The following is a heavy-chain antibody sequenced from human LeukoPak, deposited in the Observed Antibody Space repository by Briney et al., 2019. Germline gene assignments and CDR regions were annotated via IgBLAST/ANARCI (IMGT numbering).Heavy chain of an antibody. CDR3: ARMLPSVVVIPYYFDY. V-gene: IGHV5-51*01. Sequence: GESLKISCKGSGYSFTSYWIGWVRQMPGKGLERMGIIYPGDSDTRYSPSFQGQVTISADKSISTAYLQWSSLKASDTAMYYCARMLPSVVVIPYYFDYWGQGTLVTVSS. CDR2: IYPGDSDT. J-gene: IGHJ4*02. CDR1: GYSFTSYW. D-gene: IGHD3-22*01.